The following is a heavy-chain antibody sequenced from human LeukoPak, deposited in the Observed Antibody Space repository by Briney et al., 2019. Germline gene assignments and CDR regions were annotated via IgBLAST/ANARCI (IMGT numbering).Heavy chain of an antibody. D-gene: IGHD4-23*01. CDR1: GFTFSSYG. J-gene: IGHJ5*01. Sequence: QPGGSLRLSCAASGFTFSSYGMHWVRQAPGKGLEWVAVIWYDGSNKYYADSVKGRFTISRDNSKNTLYLQMNSLRSEDTAMYYCVKGLKWELFNWFDSWGQGTLVTVSS. CDR2: IWYDGSNK. V-gene: IGHV3-30*02. CDR3: VKGLKWELFNWFDS.